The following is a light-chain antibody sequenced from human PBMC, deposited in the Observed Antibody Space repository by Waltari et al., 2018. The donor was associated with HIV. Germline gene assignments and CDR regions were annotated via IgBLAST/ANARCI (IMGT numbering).Light chain of an antibody. V-gene: IGKV3-20*01. Sequence: EIVLTQSPGTLSLSPGERATLSCRASQSVGSSYSAWYQQKLGQAPRLLIYGASTRATGIPDRFSGSGSGTDFTLTISRLEPEDFAVYYCQQYGSARRLTFGGGTKVEIK. J-gene: IGKJ4*01. CDR3: QQYGSARRLT. CDR1: QSVGSSY. CDR2: GAS.